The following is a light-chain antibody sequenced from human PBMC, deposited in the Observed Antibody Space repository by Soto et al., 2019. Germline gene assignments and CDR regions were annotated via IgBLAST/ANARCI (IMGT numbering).Light chain of an antibody. J-gene: IGLJ1*01. V-gene: IGLV2-14*01. Sequence: QSVLTQPASVSGSPGQSITISCAGTSSDVGNYKYVSCYQQHPGKAPKLMIYEVSNRPSGVSNRFSGSKSGNTASLTISGLQAEDETDYYCFSYTSSGTYVFGTGTKV. CDR1: SSDVGNYKY. CDR3: FSYTSSGTYV. CDR2: EVS.